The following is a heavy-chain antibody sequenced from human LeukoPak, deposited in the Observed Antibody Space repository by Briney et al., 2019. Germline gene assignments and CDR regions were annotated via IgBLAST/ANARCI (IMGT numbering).Heavy chain of an antibody. CDR3: AKSGNSAAAERYYYYYGMDV. Sequence: GGSLRLCCAASGFTFSSYAMSWVRQAPGKGLEWVSAISGSGGSTYYADSVKGRLTISRDNSKNTLYLQMNSLRAEDTAVYYCAKSGNSAAAERYYYYYGMDVWGQGTTVTVSS. CDR1: GFTFSSYA. CDR2: ISGSGGST. J-gene: IGHJ6*02. V-gene: IGHV3-23*01. D-gene: IGHD2-2*01.